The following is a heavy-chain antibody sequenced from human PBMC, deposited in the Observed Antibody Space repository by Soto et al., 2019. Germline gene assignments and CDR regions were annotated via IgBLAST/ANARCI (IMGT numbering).Heavy chain of an antibody. Sequence: ASVKVSCKASGYTFTGYYMHWVRRAPGQGLEWMGWINPNSGGTNYAQKFQGWVTMTRDTSISTAYMELSRLRSDDTAVYYCARRDGFGEYGMDVWGQGTTVTVSS. D-gene: IGHD3-10*01. V-gene: IGHV1-2*04. CDR2: INPNSGGT. CDR3: ARRDGFGEYGMDV. J-gene: IGHJ6*02. CDR1: GYTFTGYY.